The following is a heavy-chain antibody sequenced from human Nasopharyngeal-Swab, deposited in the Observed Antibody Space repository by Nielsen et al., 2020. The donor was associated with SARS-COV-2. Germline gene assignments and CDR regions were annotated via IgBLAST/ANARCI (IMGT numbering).Heavy chain of an antibody. CDR1: GFSFSTYI. V-gene: IGHV3-30*04. J-gene: IGHJ3*02. D-gene: IGHD2-2*01. Sequence: GESLKISCAASGFSFSTYIMHWVRHTPGEGLEWVAVIASDGSLYAQYGDPVKGRFTISRDDSKNTLDLQMNSLRHEDTAVYYCAREGFTSGHAGTFDIRGQGTMVTVSS. CDR3: AREGFTSGHAGTFDI. CDR2: IASDGSLYA.